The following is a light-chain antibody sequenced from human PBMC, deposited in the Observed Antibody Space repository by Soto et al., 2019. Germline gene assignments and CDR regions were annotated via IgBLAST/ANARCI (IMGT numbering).Light chain of an antibody. CDR3: QSYDSSLRVVV. V-gene: IGLV1-40*01. J-gene: IGLJ2*01. Sequence: QSVLTQSPSVSGAPGQRVTISCTGSSSNIGAGYDVHWYQQLPGTAPKLLISVNSNRPSGVPDRFSGSKSGTSASLAITGLQAEDEADYYCQSYDSSLRVVVFGGVTKLTVL. CDR2: VNS. CDR1: SSNIGAGYD.